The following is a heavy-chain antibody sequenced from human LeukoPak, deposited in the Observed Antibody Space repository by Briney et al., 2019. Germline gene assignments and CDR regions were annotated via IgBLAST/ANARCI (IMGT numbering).Heavy chain of an antibody. V-gene: IGHV3-30*03. D-gene: IGHD3-22*01. J-gene: IGHJ4*02. CDR2: ISNDGGIE. CDR3: ARGTAYYYDSRRSYFDY. CDR1: GFTFRNYG. Sequence: GGSLRLSCAASGFTFRNYGMHWVRQTPGKGLEWVAVISNDGGIEYNADSVKGRFTISRDNSKTTLYLQMDSLRAEDTAVYYCARGTAYYYDSRRSYFDYWGQGTLVTVSS.